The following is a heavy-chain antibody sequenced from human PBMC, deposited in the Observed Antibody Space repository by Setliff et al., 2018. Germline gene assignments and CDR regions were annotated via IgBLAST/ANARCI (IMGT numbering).Heavy chain of an antibody. CDR2: IYHSGSI. CDR1: GVSIISLNW. D-gene: IGHD2-21*01. Sequence: LSLTCAVSGVSIISLNWWTWVRQPPGKGLEWIGEIYHSGSINYNPSLKSRVTMSVDKSKNQFSLKLTSVTAADTAVYYCARGLEGEDYFYYMDVWGKGNTVTVSS. V-gene: IGHV4-4*02. J-gene: IGHJ6*03. CDR3: ARGLEGEDYFYYMDV.